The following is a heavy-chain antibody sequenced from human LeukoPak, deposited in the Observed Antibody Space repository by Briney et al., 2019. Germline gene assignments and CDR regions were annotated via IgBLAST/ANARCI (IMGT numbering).Heavy chain of an antibody. J-gene: IGHJ6*02. D-gene: IGHD3-9*01. CDR2: IYYSGDT. CDR1: GGSINSYY. Sequence: PSETLSLTCTVSGGSINSYYWSWIRQFPGKGLEWIGYIYYSGDTNSNPSLKSRVTISVDTSKNQFSLKLSSVTAADTAVYYCARHVEPLYDILTGFYYYYGMDVWGQGTTVTVSS. CDR3: ARHVEPLYDILTGFYYYYGMDV. V-gene: IGHV4-59*08.